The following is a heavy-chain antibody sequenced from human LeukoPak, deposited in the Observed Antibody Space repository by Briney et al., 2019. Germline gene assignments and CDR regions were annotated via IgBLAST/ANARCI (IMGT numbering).Heavy chain of an antibody. J-gene: IGHJ6*02. V-gene: IGHV3-30*02. D-gene: IGHD3-9*01. CDR2: IRYDGSNK. CDR3: AKANYDILKYYYYGMDV. CDR1: GFTFSSYG. Sequence: GGSLRLSCAASGFTFSSYGMHWVRQAPGKGLEWVAFIRYDGSNKYYADSVKGRFTISRDNSRNTLYLQMNSLRAEDTAVYYCAKANYDILKYYYYGMDVWGQGTTVTVSS.